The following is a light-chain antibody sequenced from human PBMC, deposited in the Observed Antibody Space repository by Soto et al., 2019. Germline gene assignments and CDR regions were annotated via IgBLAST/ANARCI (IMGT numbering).Light chain of an antibody. Sequence: DIQMTESPSSLSAYLRDRVTITCLASQSIRSSLNWYQQKPGKAPNLLIYTTSNLESGVPSSFSGSGSGTDFTLTISRLQPADFATYFCQQGYSRPRTFGQGTKVDIK. J-gene: IGKJ1*01. CDR3: QQGYSRPRT. CDR1: QSIRSS. CDR2: TTS. V-gene: IGKV1-39*01.